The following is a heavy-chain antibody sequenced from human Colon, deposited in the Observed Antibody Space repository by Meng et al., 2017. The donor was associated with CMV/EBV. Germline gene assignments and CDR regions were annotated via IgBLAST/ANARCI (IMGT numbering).Heavy chain of an antibody. Sequence: SVKVSCKASGGTFSSYAISWVRQAPGQGLGWMGGIIPIFGTANYAQKFQGRVTITTDESTSTAYMELSSLRSEDTAVYYCARDRSPLYYDFWSGRISYGMDVWGQGTTVTVSS. CDR3: ARDRSPLYYDFWSGRISYGMDV. CDR2: IIPIFGTA. V-gene: IGHV1-69*05. J-gene: IGHJ6*02. CDR1: GGTFSSYA. D-gene: IGHD3-3*01.